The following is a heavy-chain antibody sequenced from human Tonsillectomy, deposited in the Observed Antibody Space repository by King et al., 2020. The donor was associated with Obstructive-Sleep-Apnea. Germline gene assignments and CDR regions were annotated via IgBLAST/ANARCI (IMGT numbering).Heavy chain of an antibody. CDR2: ISYDGSNK. CDR3: ARGPALLWFGELYLDY. CDR1: GFTFSSYA. J-gene: IGHJ4*01. Sequence: VQLVESGGGVVQPGRSLRLSCAASGFTFSSYAMHWVRQAPGKGLEWVAVISYDGSNKYFADSVKGRFTLSRDNSKNTLYLQMNSLRAEDTAVYYCARGPALLWFGELYLDYWGHGTLVTVSS. D-gene: IGHD3-10*01. V-gene: IGHV3-30*04.